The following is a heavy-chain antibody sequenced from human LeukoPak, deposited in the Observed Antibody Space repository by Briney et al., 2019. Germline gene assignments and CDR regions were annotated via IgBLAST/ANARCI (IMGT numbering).Heavy chain of an antibody. J-gene: IGHJ4*02. CDR1: GYTFTGYY. CDR2: INPTSGGT. V-gene: IGHV1-2*02. D-gene: IGHD6-19*01. Sequence: ASVKVSCKASGYTFTGYYIHWVRQAPGQGLEWMGWINPTSGGTKYAQKFQGRVTMTRDTSISTACMELSRLRADDTAVFYCARGGSAWDNPFDYWGQGTLVTVSS. CDR3: ARGGSAWDNPFDY.